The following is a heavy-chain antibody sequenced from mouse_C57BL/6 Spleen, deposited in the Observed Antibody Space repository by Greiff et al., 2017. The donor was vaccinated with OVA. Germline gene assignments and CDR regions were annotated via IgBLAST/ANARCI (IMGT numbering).Heavy chain of an antibody. Sequence: DVKLVESEGGLVQPGSSMKLSCTASGFTFSDYYMAWVRQVPEKGLEWVANINYDGSSTYYLDSLKSRFIISRDNAKNILYLQMSSLKSEDTATYYCARDGNFPYAMDYWGQGTSVTVSS. D-gene: IGHD4-1*02. CDR3: ARDGNFPYAMDY. CDR1: GFTFSDYY. J-gene: IGHJ4*01. V-gene: IGHV5-16*01. CDR2: INYDGSST.